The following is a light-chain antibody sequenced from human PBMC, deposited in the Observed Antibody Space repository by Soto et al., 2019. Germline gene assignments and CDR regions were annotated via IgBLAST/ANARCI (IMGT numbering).Light chain of an antibody. CDR2: GAS. Sequence: EILMSQSLATLSVSPGERATLSCRASQSVSSNLAWYQQKPGQAPRLLIYGASTRATGIPARFSGSGSGTEFTLTISSLQSEDFAVYYCQQYNNWLRTFGQGTKVDI. CDR3: QQYNNWLRT. CDR1: QSVSSN. V-gene: IGKV3-15*01. J-gene: IGKJ1*01.